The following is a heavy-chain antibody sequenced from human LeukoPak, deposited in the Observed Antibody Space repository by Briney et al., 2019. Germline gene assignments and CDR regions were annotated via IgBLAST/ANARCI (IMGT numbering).Heavy chain of an antibody. CDR1: GGTFSSYA. CDR3: ARDRQKRAGYSSGWYYYYMDV. V-gene: IGHV1-69*13. CDR2: IIPIFGTA. Sequence: SVKVSCKASGGTFSSYAISLVRQAPGQGLEWMGGIIPIFGTANYAQKFQGRVTITADESTSTAYMELSSLRSEDTAVYYCARDRQKRAGYSSGWYYYYMDVWGKGTTVTVSS. J-gene: IGHJ6*03. D-gene: IGHD6-19*01.